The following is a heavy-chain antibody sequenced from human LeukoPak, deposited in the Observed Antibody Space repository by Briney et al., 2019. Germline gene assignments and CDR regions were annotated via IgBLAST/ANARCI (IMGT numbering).Heavy chain of an antibody. CDR1: GFTFRYYA. V-gene: IGHV3-64*01. CDR3: ARDIGTAPGWFDS. J-gene: IGHJ5*01. Sequence: GGSLRLSCAASGFTFRYYAMHWVRQAPGKGLEYVSTISNDGARGNYANSVKGRFSISRDNSKSTLYLQMGRLRAEDMAVYYCARDIGTAPGWFDSWGQGTLVTVSS. D-gene: IGHD2-21*02. CDR2: ISNDGARG.